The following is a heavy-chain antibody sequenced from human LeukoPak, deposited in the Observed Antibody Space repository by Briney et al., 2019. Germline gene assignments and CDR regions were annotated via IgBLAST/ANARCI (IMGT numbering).Heavy chain of an antibody. D-gene: IGHD2-15*01. CDR2: IGGSGEST. CDR3: ARGVALLTVSWDS. V-gene: IGHV3-23*01. J-gene: IGHJ4*02. CDR1: GFAFSGYA. Sequence: GGSLRLSCAASGFAFSGYAMSWVRQAPGKGLEWVAGIGGSGESTYYAESVKGRLSISRDNVNNIMYLEMDSVRAEDTAVYYCARGVALLTVSWDSWGQGTLVTVSS.